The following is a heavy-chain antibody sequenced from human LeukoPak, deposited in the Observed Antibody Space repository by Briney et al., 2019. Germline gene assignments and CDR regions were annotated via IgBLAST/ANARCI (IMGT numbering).Heavy chain of an antibody. V-gene: IGHV4-38-2*02. CDR2: IYHMGST. CDR3: ARLASWFDP. CDR1: GYSISSGYY. Sequence: PETLSLTCTVSGYSISSGYYWCGIRQPPGKGREGIGSIYHMGSTYYNPSLKSRVTISVDTSNNQFSLKLTSVTAADTAVYYCARLASWFDPWGQGTLVTVSS. J-gene: IGHJ5*02.